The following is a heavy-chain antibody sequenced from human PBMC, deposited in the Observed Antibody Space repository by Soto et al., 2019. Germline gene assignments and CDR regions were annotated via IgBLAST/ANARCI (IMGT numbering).Heavy chain of an antibody. V-gene: IGHV3-13*04. Sequence: EVQLVESGGGLVQPGGSLRLSCAASGFTFSSYDMHWVRQATGKGLEWVSAIGTAGDTYYPGSVKGRFTISRENAKNSLYLQMNSLRAGDTAVYYCARGLYGSGSYYIDYWGQGTLVTVSS. CDR2: IGTAGDT. CDR3: ARGLYGSGSYYIDY. D-gene: IGHD3-10*01. CDR1: GFTFSSYD. J-gene: IGHJ4*02.